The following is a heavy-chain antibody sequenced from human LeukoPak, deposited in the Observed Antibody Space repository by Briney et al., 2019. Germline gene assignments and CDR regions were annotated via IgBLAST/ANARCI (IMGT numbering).Heavy chain of an antibody. CDR2: ITTSDGNT. Sequence: GGSLRLSCAASGFTFSSYTMSWVRQAPGKGLEWVSTITTSDGNTYYADSVKGRFTVSRDNSKNTLFLQMNSLRAEDTAVYYCAKVPGGDSTYWGQGTLVTVSS. J-gene: IGHJ4*02. CDR3: AKVPGGDSTY. CDR1: GFTFSSYT. V-gene: IGHV3-23*01. D-gene: IGHD3-22*01.